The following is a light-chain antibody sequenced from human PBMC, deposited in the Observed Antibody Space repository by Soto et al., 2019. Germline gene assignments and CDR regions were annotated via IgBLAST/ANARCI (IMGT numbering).Light chain of an antibody. CDR1: QAIGIY. CDR2: AAS. V-gene: IGKV1-27*01. CDR3: QQYSGAHPT. Sequence: DIQMTQSPSSLSTSVGDRVTITCRASQAIGIYLAWYQQKPGKVPKLLIYAASTLQSGVPSRFSGSGSGTDFTLTINSLQPEDVATYYCQQYSGAHPTFGQGTKVEIK. J-gene: IGKJ1*01.